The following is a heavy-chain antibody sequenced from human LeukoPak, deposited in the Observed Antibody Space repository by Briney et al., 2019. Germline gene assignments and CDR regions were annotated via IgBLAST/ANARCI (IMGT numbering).Heavy chain of an antibody. CDR1: GFTFSSYW. CDR2: ISSSSSHI. V-gene: IGHV3-21*06. CDR3: ARDHGIPGSGSYRFDY. D-gene: IGHD3-10*01. Sequence: GGSLRLSCAASGFTFSSYWMSWVRQAPGKGLEWVSSISSSSSHIYYADSVKGRFTISRDYAKNLLYLQMNSLRLEDTAVYYCARDHGIPGSGSYRFDYWGHGTLVTVSS. J-gene: IGHJ4*01.